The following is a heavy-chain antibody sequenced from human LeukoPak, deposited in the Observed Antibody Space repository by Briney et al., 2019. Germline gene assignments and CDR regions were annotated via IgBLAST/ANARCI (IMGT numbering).Heavy chain of an antibody. D-gene: IGHD5-18*01. CDR2: ISYDGSNK. J-gene: IGHJ4*02. CDR3: AWGYSYGEGGFDY. CDR1: GFTFSSYG. Sequence: PGRSLRLSCAASGFTFSSYGMHWVRQAPGKGLEGVAVISYDGSNKYYADSVKGRFTISRDNSKNTLYLQMNSLRAEDTAVYYCAWGYSYGEGGFDYWGQGTLVTVSS. V-gene: IGHV3-30*03.